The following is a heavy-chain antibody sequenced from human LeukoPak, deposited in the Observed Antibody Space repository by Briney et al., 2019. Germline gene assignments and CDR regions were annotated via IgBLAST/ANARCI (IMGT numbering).Heavy chain of an antibody. CDR3: TRGPIQLWLYHGMDV. D-gene: IGHD5-18*01. J-gene: IGHJ6*02. Sequence: PGGSLRLSCTVSGFTFGDHAMSWVRQAPGKGLEWVGFIRSKTYGGTTEYAASVKPRFIISRDDSTSIASPQKNRLKPEDTDVYYCTRGPIQLWLYHGMDVWGQGTTVTVSS. CDR1: GFTFGDHA. V-gene: IGHV3-49*04. CDR2: IRSKTYGGTT.